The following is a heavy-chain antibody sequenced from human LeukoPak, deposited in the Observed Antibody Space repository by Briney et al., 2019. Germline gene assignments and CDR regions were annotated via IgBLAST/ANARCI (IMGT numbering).Heavy chain of an antibody. D-gene: IGHD2-2*01. CDR3: ARGGIVVVPAARPTWFVP. CDR2: INHSGST. CDR1: GGSFSGYY. V-gene: IGHV4-34*01. Sequence: SETLSLTCAVYGGSFSGYYWSWIRQPPGKGLEWIGEINHSGSTNYNPSLKSRVTISVDTSKNQFSLKLSSVTAADTAVYYCARGGIVVVPAARPTWFVPWGQGTLVTVSS. J-gene: IGHJ5*02.